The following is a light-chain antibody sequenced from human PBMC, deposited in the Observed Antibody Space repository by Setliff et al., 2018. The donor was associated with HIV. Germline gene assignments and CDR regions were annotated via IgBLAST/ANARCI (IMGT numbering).Light chain of an antibody. J-gene: IGLJ1*01. Sequence: QSVLTQPRSVSGSPGQSVTISCTGTSIDFGGYNYVSWYQQHPGKALKLMIYDVSKRPSGVPDRFSGSKSGNTASLTISGLQAEDEADYYCCSYAGSYKVFGTGTKGTVL. CDR3: CSYAGSYKV. CDR2: DVS. CDR1: SIDFGGYNY. V-gene: IGLV2-11*01.